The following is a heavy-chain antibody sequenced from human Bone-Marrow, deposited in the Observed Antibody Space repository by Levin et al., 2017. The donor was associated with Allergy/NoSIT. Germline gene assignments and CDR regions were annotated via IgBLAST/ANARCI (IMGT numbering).Heavy chain of an antibody. V-gene: IGHV3-49*04. D-gene: IGHD3-22*01. CDR2: IRKKLYDETT. Sequence: GGSLRLSCTVAGFRLGDYVVSWVRQAPGKGLEWVGFIRKKLYDETTEYAASVKGRFSISRDDSKNVAYLQMSSLKIEDTAVYYCSTHYYDTSVSEFWGQGTLVTVSS. J-gene: IGHJ1*01. CDR3: STHYYDTSVSEF. CDR1: GFRLGDYV.